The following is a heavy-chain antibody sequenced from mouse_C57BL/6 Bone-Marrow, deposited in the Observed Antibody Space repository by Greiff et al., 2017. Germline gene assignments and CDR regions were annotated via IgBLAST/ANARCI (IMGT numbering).Heavy chain of an antibody. D-gene: IGHD2-13*01. CDR2: ISSGGSYT. V-gene: IGHV5-6*01. Sequence: EVQGVESGGDLVKPGGSLKLSCAASGFTFSSYGMSWVRQTPDKRLEWVATISSGGSYTYYPDSLKGRFTISRDNAKNTLYLQMSSLKSEDSAMYYCACRVIYWCFDVWGTGTTVTVSS. J-gene: IGHJ1*03. CDR3: ACRVIYWCFDV. CDR1: GFTFSSYG.